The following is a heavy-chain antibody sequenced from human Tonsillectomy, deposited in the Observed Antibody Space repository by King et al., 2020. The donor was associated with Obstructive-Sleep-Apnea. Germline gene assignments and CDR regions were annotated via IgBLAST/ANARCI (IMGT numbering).Heavy chain of an antibody. Sequence: QVQLVESGGGVVQPGRSLRLSCAASGFTFSSYAMHWVRQAPGKGLEGVAVISYDGSNKYYADSVKGRFTISRDNSKNTLYLQMNSLGAEDTAGYYCASGPGYSSGWYGAPDDYWGQGTLVTVSS. CDR2: ISYDGSNK. V-gene: IGHV3-30*04. J-gene: IGHJ4*02. CDR1: GFTFSSYA. CDR3: ASGPGYSSGWYGAPDDY. D-gene: IGHD6-19*01.